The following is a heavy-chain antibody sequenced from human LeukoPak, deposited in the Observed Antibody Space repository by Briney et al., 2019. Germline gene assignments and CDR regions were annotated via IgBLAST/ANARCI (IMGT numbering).Heavy chain of an antibody. Sequence: SVKVSCKASGGTFSSYAISWVRQAPGQGLEWMGGIIPIFGTANYAQKFQGRVTITADESTGTAYMELSSLRSEDTAVYYCARDRRVYQLLYFNWFDPWGQGTLVTVSS. V-gene: IGHV1-69*13. D-gene: IGHD2-2*02. CDR1: GGTFSSYA. J-gene: IGHJ5*02. CDR2: IIPIFGTA. CDR3: ARDRRVYQLLYFNWFDP.